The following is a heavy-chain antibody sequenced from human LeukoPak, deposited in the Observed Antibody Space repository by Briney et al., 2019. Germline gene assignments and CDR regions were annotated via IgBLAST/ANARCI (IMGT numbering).Heavy chain of an antibody. CDR1: RYTFNAYY. D-gene: IGHD2-15*01. V-gene: IGHV1-2*02. Sequence: ASVKVSCKASRYTFNAYYIHRVRQAPGQGLEWMGWINPNIGGTNYAQKFQGRVTMTRDTSISTAYLELSRLRSDDTAVYFCTRAYCSGGSCYSFDYWGQGTVVTVSS. CDR3: TRAYCSGGSCYSFDY. CDR2: INPNIGGT. J-gene: IGHJ4*02.